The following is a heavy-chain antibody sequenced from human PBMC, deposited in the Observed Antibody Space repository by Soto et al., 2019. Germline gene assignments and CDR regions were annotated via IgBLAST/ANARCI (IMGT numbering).Heavy chain of an antibody. CDR1: GGTFSSYA. CDR3: ARGEVGARRGSYYYYGMDV. D-gene: IGHD1-26*01. V-gene: IGHV1-69*13. Sequence: SVKVSCKASGGTFSSYAISWVRQAPGQGLEWMGGIIPIFGTANYAQKFQGRVTITADESTSTAYMELSSLRSEDTAVYYCARGEVGARRGSYYYYGMDVWGQGTTVTVSS. J-gene: IGHJ6*02. CDR2: IIPIFGTA.